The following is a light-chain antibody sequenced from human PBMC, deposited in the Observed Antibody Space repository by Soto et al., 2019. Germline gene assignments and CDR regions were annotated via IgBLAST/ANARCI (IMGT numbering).Light chain of an antibody. CDR1: QSISSW. J-gene: IGKJ1*01. CDR3: QQYNSYWT. CDR2: DAS. Sequence: DVHMTQSRSTLSASVGDRVTITCRASQSISSWLAWYQQKPGKAPKLLIYDASSLESGVPSRFSGSGSGTEFTLTISSLQPDDFAAYYCQQYNSYWTFGQGTKVDI. V-gene: IGKV1-5*01.